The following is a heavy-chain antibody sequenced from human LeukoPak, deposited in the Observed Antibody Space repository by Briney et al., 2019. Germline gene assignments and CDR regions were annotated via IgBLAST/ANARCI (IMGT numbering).Heavy chain of an antibody. D-gene: IGHD2-21*02. CDR2: IRSKAYGGTT. CDR3: EVVTAGSAFDI. Sequence: PGGSLRLSCTASGFTFGDYAMSWFRQAPGTGLEWVGFIRSKAYGGTTEYAASVKGRFTISRDDSKSIAYLQMNSLKTEDTAVYYCEVVTAGSAFDIWGQGTMVTVSS. V-gene: IGHV3-49*03. J-gene: IGHJ3*02. CDR1: GFTFGDYA.